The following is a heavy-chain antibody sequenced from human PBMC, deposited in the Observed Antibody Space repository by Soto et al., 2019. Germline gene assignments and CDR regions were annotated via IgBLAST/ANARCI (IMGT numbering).Heavy chain of an antibody. J-gene: IGHJ4*02. Sequence: PGGSLRLSCAASGFTFSSYSMNWVRQAPGKGLEWVSSISSSGSYIYYADSVKGRFTISRDNAKNSLYLQMNSLRAEDTAVYYCARDPIAAAGNVFDYWGQGTLVTVSS. CDR2: ISSSGSYI. D-gene: IGHD6-13*01. CDR1: GFTFSSYS. V-gene: IGHV3-21*01. CDR3: ARDPIAAAGNVFDY.